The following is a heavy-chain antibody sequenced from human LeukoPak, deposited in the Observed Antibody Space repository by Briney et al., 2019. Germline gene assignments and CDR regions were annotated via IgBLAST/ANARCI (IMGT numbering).Heavy chain of an antibody. CDR3: AKISPQDIATHYYYYYMDV. CDR1: GFTFSGSA. D-gene: IGHD5-12*01. V-gene: IGHV3-73*01. CDR2: IRSKAHSYAT. J-gene: IGHJ6*03. Sequence: GGSLRLSCAASGFTFSGSAMHWVRQASGKGLEWVGRIRSKAHSYATAYAASVKGRFTISRDDSKNTAYLQMNSLKTEDTAVYYCAKISPQDIATHYYYYYMDVWGKGTTVTVSS.